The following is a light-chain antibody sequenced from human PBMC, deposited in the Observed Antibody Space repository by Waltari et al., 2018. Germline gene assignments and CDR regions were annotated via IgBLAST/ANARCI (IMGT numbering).Light chain of an antibody. CDR2: GAS. CDR1: EDVSSN. V-gene: IGKV3-15*01. CDR3: QQYNNWPRT. J-gene: IGKJ1*01. Sequence: ETVMAQSPATLSVSPGERATLSCRASEDVSSNVAWYQRKPGQAPRLLINGASARDTGVPARCSGSGSGTEFTLTSSSLQSEDLAVYYCQQYNNWPRTFGPGTKVDVK.